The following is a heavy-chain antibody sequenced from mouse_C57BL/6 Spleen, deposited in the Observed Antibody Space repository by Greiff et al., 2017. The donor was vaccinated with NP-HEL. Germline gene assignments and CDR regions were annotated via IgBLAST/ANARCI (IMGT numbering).Heavy chain of an antibody. J-gene: IGHJ2*01. V-gene: IGHV1-80*01. CDR2: IYPGDGDT. CDR1: GYAFSSYW. D-gene: IGHD2-2*01. Sequence: VQLQQSGAELVKPGASVKISCKASGYAFSSYWMNWVKQRPGKGLEWIGQIYPGDGDTNYNGKFKGKATLTADKSSSTAYMQLSSLTSEDSAVYFCAIGRVTTRYFDYWGQGTTLTVSS. CDR3: AIGRVTTRYFDY.